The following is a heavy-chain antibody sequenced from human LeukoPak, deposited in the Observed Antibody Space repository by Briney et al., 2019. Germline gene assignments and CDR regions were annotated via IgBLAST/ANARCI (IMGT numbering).Heavy chain of an antibody. Sequence: GGSLRLSCAASGFTFSSYGMHWVRQAPGKGLEWVAVISYDGSNKYYADSMKGRFTISRDNSKNTLYLQMNSLRAEDTAIYYCAKEKVPISMPAWYFDLWGRGTLVTVSS. CDR1: GFTFSSYG. CDR3: AKEKVPISMPAWYFDL. D-gene: IGHD2/OR15-2a*01. V-gene: IGHV3-30*18. CDR2: ISYDGSNK. J-gene: IGHJ2*01.